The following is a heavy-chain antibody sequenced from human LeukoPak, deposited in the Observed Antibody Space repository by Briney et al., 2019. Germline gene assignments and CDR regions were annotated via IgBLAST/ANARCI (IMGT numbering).Heavy chain of an antibody. V-gene: IGHV4-34*01. D-gene: IGHD3-10*01. J-gene: IGHJ4*02. CDR1: SGSISSYY. Sequence: SETLSLTCTVSSGSISSYYWSWTRQPPGKGLEWIGEINRGGDTNYNPSLKSRVTISLDTSKNQFSLKLSSVTAADTAVYYCARGYGSGSYYNYWGQGTLVTVSS. CDR2: INRGGDT. CDR3: ARGYGSGSYYNY.